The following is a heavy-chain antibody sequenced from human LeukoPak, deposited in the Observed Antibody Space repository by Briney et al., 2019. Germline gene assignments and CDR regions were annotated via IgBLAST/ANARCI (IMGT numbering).Heavy chain of an antibody. Sequence: PSETLSLTCSVSGYSISSGYYWGWFRQPPGKGLEWIGSIFRSGSTNYSPSPMGRATVSVDTSKNQFSVTLTSVTAADTAVYFCARHVGSTGYCEHWGQGLLVTVSA. CDR3: ARHVGSTGYCEH. CDR1: GYSISSGYY. J-gene: IGHJ4*02. V-gene: IGHV4-38-2*02. D-gene: IGHD3-9*01. CDR2: IFRSGST.